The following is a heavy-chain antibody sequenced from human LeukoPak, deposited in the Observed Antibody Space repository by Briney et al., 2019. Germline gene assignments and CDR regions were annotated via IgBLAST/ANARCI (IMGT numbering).Heavy chain of an antibody. Sequence: SQTLSLTCAISGDSVSSNIAAWHWIRQSPSRGLEWLGRTYYKSKWYNDYAVSVKSRITFNPDTSENQFSLHLNSVTSEDTAVYYCARESGSYSGSYRFDSWGQGTLVTVSS. CDR2: TYYKSKWYN. V-gene: IGHV6-1*01. J-gene: IGHJ4*02. D-gene: IGHD6-6*01. CDR3: ARESGSYSGSYRFDS. CDR1: GDSVSSNIAA.